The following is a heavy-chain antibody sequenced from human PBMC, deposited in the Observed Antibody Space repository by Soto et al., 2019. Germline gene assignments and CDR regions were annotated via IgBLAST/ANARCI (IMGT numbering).Heavy chain of an antibody. J-gene: IGHJ5*02. CDR1: GGSISSGGYS. CDR2: IYDSGST. V-gene: IGHV4-30-2*01. CDR3: ARVPGP. Sequence: PSETLSLTCAVSGGSISSGGYSWSWIRQPPGKGLEGIGYIYDSGSTYYNPSLKSRVTISVDRSKNQLSLKLSSVTAADTAVYYCARVPGPWGQGTLVTVSS.